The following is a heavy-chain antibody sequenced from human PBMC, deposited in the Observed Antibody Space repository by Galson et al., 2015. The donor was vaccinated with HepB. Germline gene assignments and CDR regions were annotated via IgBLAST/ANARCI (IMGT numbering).Heavy chain of an antibody. J-gene: IGHJ4*02. CDR3: ARAYSSSSGLDY. Sequence: SVKVSCKASGYILTKYDMHWVRQAPGQGLEWMGIVNPSSGSTTYAQEFQGRVIMTRDTSTYTVFMELSSLKSEDTAVYYCARAYSSSSGLDYWGQGTLVTVSS. CDR2: VNPSSGST. CDR1: GYILTKYD. D-gene: IGHD6-6*01. V-gene: IGHV1-46*01.